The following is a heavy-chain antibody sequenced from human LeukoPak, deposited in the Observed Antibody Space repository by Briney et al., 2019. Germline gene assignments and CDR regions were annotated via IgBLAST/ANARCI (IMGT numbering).Heavy chain of an antibody. Sequence: GESLKISCKGSGYSFTNYWIGWVRQRPGKGLESMGIIYPADSDTTYSPSFQGQVTISADKSISTVYLQWSSLKASDTAMYYCARQSRDGSKTRGYYFDYWGQGTLVTASS. V-gene: IGHV5-51*01. CDR2: IYPADSDT. J-gene: IGHJ4*02. D-gene: IGHD3-10*01. CDR3: ARQSRDGSKTRGYYFDY. CDR1: GYSFTNYW.